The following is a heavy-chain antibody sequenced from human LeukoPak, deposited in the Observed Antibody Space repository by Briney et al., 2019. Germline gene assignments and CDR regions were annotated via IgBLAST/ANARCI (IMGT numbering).Heavy chain of an antibody. CDR3: ARGGGWYFDY. Sequence: GGSLRLSCAASGFTFSSYWMNWGRQAPGRGLEWVANIMEDGSEKYYVDSVKGRFTISRDNAKNSLYLQMNSLRAEDTAVYYCARGGGWYFDYWGQGTLVTVSS. CDR2: IMEDGSEK. D-gene: IGHD6-19*01. V-gene: IGHV3-7*01. CDR1: GFTFSSYW. J-gene: IGHJ4*02.